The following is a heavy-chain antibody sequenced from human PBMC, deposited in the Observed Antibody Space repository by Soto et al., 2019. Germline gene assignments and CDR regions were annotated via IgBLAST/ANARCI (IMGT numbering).Heavy chain of an antibody. Sequence: PGRSLRLSCAASGFTFSSYAMHWVRQAPGKGLEWVAVISYDGSNKYYADSVKGRFTISRDNSKNTLYLQMNSLRAEDTAVYYCARDAYYGLEGFVICGHGTMV. CDR1: GFTFSSYA. CDR2: ISYDGSNK. D-gene: IGHD3-3*01. CDR3: ARDAYYGLEGFVI. J-gene: IGHJ3*02. V-gene: IGHV3-30-3*01.